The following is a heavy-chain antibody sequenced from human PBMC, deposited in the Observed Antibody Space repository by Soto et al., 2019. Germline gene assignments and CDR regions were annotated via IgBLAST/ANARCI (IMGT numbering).Heavy chain of an antibody. J-gene: IGHJ4*02. CDR3: ARVWFGESEDY. CDR1: GYTFTSYG. V-gene: IGHV1-18*01. CDR2: ISTYNGHT. Sequence: QVQLVQSGAEVKKPGASVKVSCKASGYTFTSYGITWVRLAPGQGLEWMGWISTYNGHTNYAQKLQGRLTMTTDTYTSTAYMELRSLRSDDTAVYYCARVWFGESEDYWGQGTLVTVSS. D-gene: IGHD3-10*01.